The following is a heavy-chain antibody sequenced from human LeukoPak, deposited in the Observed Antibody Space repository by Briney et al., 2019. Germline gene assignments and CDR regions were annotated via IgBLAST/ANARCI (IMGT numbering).Heavy chain of an antibody. D-gene: IGHD3-22*01. J-gene: IGHJ4*02. CDR1: GFTFSSYS. CDR2: ISSGGSLI. CDR3: ARDPKPFSDSGGFDY. Sequence: GGSLRLSCAASGFTFSSYSMNWVRQAPGKGLEWVSSISSGGSLIYYADSVKSRFTISRDDAEKSLSLKMNSLRGEDTAVYYCARDPKPFSDSGGFDYWGQGTLLTVSS. V-gene: IGHV3-21*01.